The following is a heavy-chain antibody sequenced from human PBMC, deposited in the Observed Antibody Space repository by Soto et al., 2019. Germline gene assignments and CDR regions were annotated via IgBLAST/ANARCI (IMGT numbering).Heavy chain of an antibody. V-gene: IGHV1-3*01. CDR3: ARDKIAAVDYYYYGMDV. CDR1: GGTFTSYA. J-gene: IGHJ6*02. Sequence: ASVKVSCKASGGTFTSYAMHWVRRAPGQRLEWMGWINAGNGNTKYSQKFQGRVTITRDTSASTAYMELSSLRSEDTAVYYCARDKIAAVDYYYYGMDVWGQGTTVTVSS. CDR2: INAGNGNT. D-gene: IGHD6-25*01.